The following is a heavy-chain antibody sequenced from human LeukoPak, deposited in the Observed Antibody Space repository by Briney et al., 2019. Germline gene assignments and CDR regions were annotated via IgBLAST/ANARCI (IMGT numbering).Heavy chain of an antibody. V-gene: IGHV3-30*03. J-gene: IGHJ4*02. Sequence: GGSLRLSCAASGFTLGSKAWSGVRKAPGKGLEWVAVISHEGSAKYHADSVKGRFTVSRDNSKNMVYLQMNSLRAEDTAVYYCARTREQWQVLDYWGQGTLVIVSS. CDR1: GFTLGSKA. CDR3: ARTREQWQVLDY. D-gene: IGHD6-19*01. CDR2: ISHEGSAK.